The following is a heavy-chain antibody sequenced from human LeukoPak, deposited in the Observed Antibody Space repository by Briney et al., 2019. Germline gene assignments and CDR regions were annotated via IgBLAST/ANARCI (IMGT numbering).Heavy chain of an antibody. CDR3: TRARMVTSFDT. CDR1: GGSFSSYF. Sequence: SETLSLTCSVSGGSFSSYFWNWIRQPPGKGLEWIGSVYYTGKTYYSPSLRSRVAISMDTSRIQFSLNLTSVTAADTATYYCTRARMVTSFDTWGQGKLVAVSS. D-gene: IGHD3-9*01. J-gene: IGHJ4*02. V-gene: IGHV4-59*01. CDR2: VYYTGKT.